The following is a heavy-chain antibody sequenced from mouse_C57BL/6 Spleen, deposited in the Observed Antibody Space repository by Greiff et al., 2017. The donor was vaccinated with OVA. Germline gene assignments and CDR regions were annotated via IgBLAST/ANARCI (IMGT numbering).Heavy chain of an antibody. CDR1: GFTFSDYG. D-gene: IGHD1-1*01. V-gene: IGHV5-17*01. J-gene: IGHJ2*01. CDR3: ARPTTVHYFDY. CDR2: ISSGSSTI. Sequence: EVKLVESGGGLVKPGGSLKLSCAASGFTFSDYGMHWVRQAPEKGLEWVAYISSGSSTIYYADTVKGRFTISRDNAKNTLFLQMTRLRSEDTAMYYCARPTTVHYFDYWGQGTTLTVSS.